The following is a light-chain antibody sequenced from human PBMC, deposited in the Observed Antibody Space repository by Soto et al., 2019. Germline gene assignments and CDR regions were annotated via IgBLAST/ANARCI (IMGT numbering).Light chain of an antibody. V-gene: IGKV3-20*01. CDR3: QQYASSPST. J-gene: IGKJ1*01. Sequence: EIVLTQSPGTLSLSPGERATLSCRASQSVSNNYLAWYQQKPGQAPRLLIYAASSRAAGIPDRFSGSGSGTDFTLTISRLEPEDFAVYYCQQYASSPSTFGQGTKVDIK. CDR2: AAS. CDR1: QSVSNNY.